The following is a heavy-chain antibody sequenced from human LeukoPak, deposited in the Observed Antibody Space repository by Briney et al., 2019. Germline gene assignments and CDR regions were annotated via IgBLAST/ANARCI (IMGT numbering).Heavy chain of an antibody. CDR1: GYTFTSYG. D-gene: IGHD4-17*01. J-gene: IGHJ6*03. CDR2: ISAYNGNT. Sequence: ASVKVSCKASGYTFTSYGISWVRQAPGQGLEWMGWISAYNGNTNYAQKLQGRVTMTTDTSTSTAYMELRSLRSDDTAVYYCARVPPSFHYGDHYYYYYYYMDVWGKGITVTVSS. V-gene: IGHV1-18*01. CDR3: ARVPPSFHYGDHYYYYYYYMDV.